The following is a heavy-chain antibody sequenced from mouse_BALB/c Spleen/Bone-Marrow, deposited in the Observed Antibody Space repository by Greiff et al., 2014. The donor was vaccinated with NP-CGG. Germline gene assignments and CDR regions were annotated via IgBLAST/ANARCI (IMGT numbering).Heavy chain of an antibody. V-gene: IGHV1-14*01. J-gene: IGHJ2*01. CDR3: AREGVDYFDY. CDR1: GYTFTSYV. CDR2: INPYNDAT. Sequence: VQLQQSGPELVKPGASVKMSCKASGYTFTSYVIHWVKQKPGQGLEWIGYINPYNDATKFNERFKGKATLTSDKSSSTAYMVLSSLTSEDSAVYYCAREGVDYFDYWGQSTTLTVSS.